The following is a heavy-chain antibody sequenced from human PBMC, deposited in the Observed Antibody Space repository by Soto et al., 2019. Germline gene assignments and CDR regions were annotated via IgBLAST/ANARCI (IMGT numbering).Heavy chain of an antibody. D-gene: IGHD3-22*01. J-gene: IGHJ1*01. V-gene: IGHV4-34*01. CDR2: INHSGST. Sequence: PSETLSLTCAVYGGSFSGYYWSWIRQPPGKGLEWIGEINHSGSTNYNPSLKSRVTISVDTSKNQFSLKLSSVTAADTAVYYCARGSHYYDSSGYYYSPPAEYFQHWGQGTLVTVSS. CDR1: GGSFSGYY. CDR3: ARGSHYYDSSGYYYSPPAEYFQH.